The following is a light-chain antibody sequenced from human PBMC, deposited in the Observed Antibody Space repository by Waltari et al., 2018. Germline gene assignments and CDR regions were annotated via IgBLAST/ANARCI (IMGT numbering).Light chain of an antibody. Sequence: QLTQSPSFLSASVGDRVTITCRASQDISGYLVWYQQKPGKAPKHLIYGASILQSGVPSRFSGSRSGTEYILTITNLQSEDFATYYCQQVNSFGGGTKVEI. CDR2: GAS. J-gene: IGKJ4*01. V-gene: IGKV1-9*01. CDR3: QQVNS. CDR1: QDISGY.